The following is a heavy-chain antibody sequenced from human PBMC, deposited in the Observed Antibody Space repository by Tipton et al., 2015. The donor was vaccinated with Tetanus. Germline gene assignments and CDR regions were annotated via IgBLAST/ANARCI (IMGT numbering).Heavy chain of an antibody. CDR3: AKGRIVWRFTSAFPDDAFDV. Sequence: SLRLSCEASGFSFSSYAMTWVRQAPGKGLEWVSAIGGSGDDSYYADSVMGRFVVSRDNSKNKLYLEMSSLRGDDTAVYYCAKGRIVWRFTSAFPDDAFDVWGQGTTVAVPS. CDR2: IGGSGDDS. D-gene: IGHD3-16*02. J-gene: IGHJ3*01. V-gene: IGHV3-23*01. CDR1: GFSFSSYA.